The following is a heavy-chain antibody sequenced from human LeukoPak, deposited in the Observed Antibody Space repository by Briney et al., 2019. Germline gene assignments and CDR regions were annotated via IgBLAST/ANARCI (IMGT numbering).Heavy chain of an antibody. D-gene: IGHD3-10*01. CDR1: GGTFSSYS. J-gene: IGHJ6*03. Sequence: ASVKVSCKASGGTFSSYSISWVRQAPGQGLEWMGGIIPIFGTTNYAQKFQGRVTITADESTSTAYMELSSLRSEDTAVYYCARFPMGPDPYYMDVWGKGTTVTISS. V-gene: IGHV1-69*13. CDR3: ARFPMGPDPYYMDV. CDR2: IIPIFGTT.